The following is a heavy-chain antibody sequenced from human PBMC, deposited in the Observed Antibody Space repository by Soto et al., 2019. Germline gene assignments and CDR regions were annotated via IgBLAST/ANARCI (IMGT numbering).Heavy chain of an antibody. V-gene: IGHV4-4*02. CDR2: IFHSGST. Sequence: QVQLQESGPGLMKPSGTLSLTCAVSGGSISSPNWWSWVRQPQGKGLEWIGEIFHSGSTNYNPSLKSRVTILVDKSKNQFSLILNSVTAADTAVYYCARGSSGYQPWGQGTLVTVSS. CDR1: GGSISSPNW. D-gene: IGHD3-22*01. J-gene: IGHJ5*02. CDR3: ARGSSGYQP.